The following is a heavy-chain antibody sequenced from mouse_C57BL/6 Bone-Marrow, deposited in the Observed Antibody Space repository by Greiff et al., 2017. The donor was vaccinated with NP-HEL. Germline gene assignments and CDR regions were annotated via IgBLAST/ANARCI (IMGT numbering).Heavy chain of an antibody. D-gene: IGHD1-1*01. CDR3: ARGGGSSPFDY. CDR2: INPNNGGT. V-gene: IGHV1-26*01. J-gene: IGHJ2*01. CDR1: GYTFTDYY. Sequence: EVQLQQSGPELVKPGASVKISCKASGYTFTDYYMNWVTQSHGKSLEWIGDINPNNGGTSYNQTFKGKATLTVDNSSTTAYLDLRSLTSEHSAVYYCARGGGSSPFDYWGQGTTLTVSS.